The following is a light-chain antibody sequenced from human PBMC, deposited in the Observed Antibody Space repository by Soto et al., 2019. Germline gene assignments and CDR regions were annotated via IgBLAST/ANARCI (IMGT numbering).Light chain of an antibody. CDR3: QQRSNWPPYT. J-gene: IGKJ2*01. CDR1: QSVSNY. CDR2: DAS. Sequence: EIVLTQSPATLSLSPGGSATLSCKASQSVSNYLAWYQHKPGLAPRLLIYDASNRATGIPARFSGSGSGTDFTLTISSLEPEDFAVYYCQQRSNWPPYTFGQGTKLEIK. V-gene: IGKV3-11*01.